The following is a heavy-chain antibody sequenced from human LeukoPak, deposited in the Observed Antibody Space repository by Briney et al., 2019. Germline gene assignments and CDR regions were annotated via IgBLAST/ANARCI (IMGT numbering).Heavy chain of an antibody. J-gene: IGHJ5*02. CDR1: GYTFTSYY. CDR3: ARGQRITMIVAINWFDP. CDR2: INPSGGST. D-gene: IGHD3-22*01. V-gene: IGHV1-46*01. Sequence: AASVTVSFKASGYTFTSYYMHWVRQAPGQGLEWMGIINPSGGSTSYAQKFQGRVTMTRGTSTSTVYMELSSLRSEDTAVYYCARGQRITMIVAINWFDPWGQGTLVTVSS.